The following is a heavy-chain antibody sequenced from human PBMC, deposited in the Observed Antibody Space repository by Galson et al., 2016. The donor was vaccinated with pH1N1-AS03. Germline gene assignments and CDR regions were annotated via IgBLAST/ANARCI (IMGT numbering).Heavy chain of an antibody. CDR1: GSSFTTYW. CDR3: ASHPPEYCGGNNCYFIDY. Sequence: QSGAEVTKPGESLKISCKVSGSSFTTYWIGWVRQMPGKGLEWMGFIYPGDSDTRYSPSFQGQVSISAAKSISTAFLQWTSLKASDSAMYYCASHPPEYCGGNNCYFIDYRGQGTLVTVSS. J-gene: IGHJ4*02. V-gene: IGHV5-51*01. CDR2: IYPGDSDT. D-gene: IGHD2-15*01.